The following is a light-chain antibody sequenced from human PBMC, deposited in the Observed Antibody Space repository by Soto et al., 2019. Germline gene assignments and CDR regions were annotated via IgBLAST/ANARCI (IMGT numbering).Light chain of an antibody. CDR2: GAG. V-gene: IGKV3-20*01. J-gene: IGKJ2*01. CDR3: QQYGSSPYT. Sequence: EIVLTQSPGTLSLSPGERATLSCRASESVRVSLAWYQQKPGQAPRLLIYGAGSRATGIPDRFSGSGSGTDFALTISGLEPEDFALYFCQQYGSSPYTFGQGTKLEIK. CDR1: ESVRVS.